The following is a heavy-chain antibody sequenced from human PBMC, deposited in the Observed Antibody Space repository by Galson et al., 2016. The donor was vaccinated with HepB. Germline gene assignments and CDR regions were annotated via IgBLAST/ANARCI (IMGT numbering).Heavy chain of an antibody. CDR3: ARGDGTNWDFDY. CDR2: ISGSSDKI. D-gene: IGHD7-27*01. V-gene: IGHV3-21*05. CDR1: GFAFSSHS. Sequence: SLRLSCAASGFAFSSHSMNWVRQAPGKGLEWLAYISGSSDKIYYGDSVRGRFTISRDNIRNLLFLQMDGLRAEDTAVYFCARGDGTNWDFDYWGQGTLVTVTS. J-gene: IGHJ4*02.